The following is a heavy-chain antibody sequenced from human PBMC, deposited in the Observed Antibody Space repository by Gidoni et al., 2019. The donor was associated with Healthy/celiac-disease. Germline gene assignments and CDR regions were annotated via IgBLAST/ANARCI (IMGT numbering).Heavy chain of an antibody. Sequence: EVQLVESGGGLVKPGGSLRLSCAASGFPLSNAWMSWVRQAPGKGREWVGRIKSKTDGGTTDYAAPVKGRFTISRDDSKNTLYLQMNSLKTEDTAVYYCTTDMRGQQLVPTGQFDYWGQGTLVTVSS. CDR3: TTDMRGQQLVPTGQFDY. D-gene: IGHD6-13*01. CDR2: IKSKTDGGTT. CDR1: GFPLSNAW. J-gene: IGHJ4*02. V-gene: IGHV3-15*01.